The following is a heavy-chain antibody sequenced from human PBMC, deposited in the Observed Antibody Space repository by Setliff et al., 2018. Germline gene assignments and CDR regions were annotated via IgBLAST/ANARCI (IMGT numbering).Heavy chain of an antibody. J-gene: IGHJ6*03. CDR2: IDPKSGAT. D-gene: IGHD6-13*01. CDR3: ARDPFLVQQFPYYMDV. CDR1: GYTFTGYH. Sequence: ASVKVSCKTSGYTFTGYHLHWVRQAPGQGLEWMGWIDPKSGATRYAQKFQGRATLTRDTSITTAYMEVSILTSDDTAVYYCARDPFLVQQFPYYMDVWGKGTTVTVSS. V-gene: IGHV1-2*02.